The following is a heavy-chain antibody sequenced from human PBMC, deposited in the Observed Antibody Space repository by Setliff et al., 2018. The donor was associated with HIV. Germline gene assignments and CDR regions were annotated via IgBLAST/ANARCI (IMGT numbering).Heavy chain of an antibody. J-gene: IGHJ5*02. CDR3: ANLWEMGA. CDR1: GFTFSSYG. D-gene: IGHD1-26*01. CDR2: IWNDGSNK. V-gene: IGHV3-30*02. Sequence: HPGGSLRLSCAASGFTFSSYGMHWVRQAPGKGLEWVAVIWNDGSNKYYADSVKGRFTISRDNSKNTLYLQMNSLRTEDTAVYLCANLWEMGAWGQGTLVTVSS.